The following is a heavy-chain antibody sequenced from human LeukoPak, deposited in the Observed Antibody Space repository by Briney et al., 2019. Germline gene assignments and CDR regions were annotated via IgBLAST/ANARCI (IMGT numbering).Heavy chain of an antibody. CDR2: ISISGSTI. J-gene: IGHJ4*02. CDR3: ARDRIRYSSSWWNIDS. CDR1: GFTFSDYY. Sequence: PGGSLRLSCAASGFTFSDYYMSWIRQAPGKGLEWISYISISGSTIDYADSVKGRFTISRDNAKNSLYLQMNSLRAEDTAVYYCARDRIRYSSSWWNIDSWGQGTLVTVSS. D-gene: IGHD6-13*01. V-gene: IGHV3-11*04.